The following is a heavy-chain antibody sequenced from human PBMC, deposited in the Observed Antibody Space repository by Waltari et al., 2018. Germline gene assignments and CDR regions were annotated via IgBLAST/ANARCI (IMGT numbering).Heavy chain of an antibody. J-gene: IGHJ4*02. D-gene: IGHD1-7*01. Sequence: QVQLQESGPGLVKPSQTLSLTCTVSGGSISSGSYYWSWIRQPAGKGLEWIGRIYTSGSTNYNPSLKSRVTISVDTSKNQFSLKLSSVTAADTAVYYCARANVGGELGYWGQGTLVIVSS. CDR1: GGSISSGSYY. V-gene: IGHV4-61*02. CDR3: ARANVGGELGY. CDR2: IYTSGST.